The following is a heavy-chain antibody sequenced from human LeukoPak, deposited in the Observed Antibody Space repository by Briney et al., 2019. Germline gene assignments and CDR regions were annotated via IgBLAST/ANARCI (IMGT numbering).Heavy chain of an antibody. V-gene: IGHV5-51*01. CDR3: ARSSEPRAWRAFDY. CDR2: IYPGDSDT. Sequence: LGESLKISCKGSEYSFATYWIGWVRQMPGKGLEWMGIIYPGDSDTRYSPSFQGQVTISADKSISTAYLQWSSLKASDTAMYYCARSSEPRAWRAFDYWGQGTLVTVSS. CDR1: EYSFATYW. D-gene: IGHD1-14*01. J-gene: IGHJ4*02.